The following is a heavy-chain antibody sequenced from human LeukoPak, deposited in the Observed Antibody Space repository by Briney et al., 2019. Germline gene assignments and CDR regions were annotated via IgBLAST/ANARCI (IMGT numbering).Heavy chain of an antibody. J-gene: IGHJ4*02. V-gene: IGHV4-4*07. D-gene: IGHD6-19*01. Sequence: SETLSLTCTVSGGSISSYYWSWIRQPAGKGLEWIGRIYTSGSTNYNPSLKSRVTISVDTSKNQFSLKLSSVTAADTAVYYCARGFKPYSSGWYYFDYWGQGTLVTVSS. CDR3: ARGFKPYSSGWYYFDY. CDR1: GGSISSYY. CDR2: IYTSGST.